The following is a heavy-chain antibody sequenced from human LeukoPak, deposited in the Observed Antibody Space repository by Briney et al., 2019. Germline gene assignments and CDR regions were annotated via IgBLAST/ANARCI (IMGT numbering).Heavy chain of an antibody. Sequence: PVKVCCKASGGTFSSYAISWVRQAPGQGLEWMGGTIPIFGTANYAQKFQGRVTITADKSTSTAYMELSSLRSEDTAVYYCARDPGIAAAGTAPWGQGTLVTVSS. CDR1: GGTFSSYA. CDR2: TIPIFGTA. D-gene: IGHD6-13*01. CDR3: ARDPGIAAAGTAP. J-gene: IGHJ5*02. V-gene: IGHV1-69*06.